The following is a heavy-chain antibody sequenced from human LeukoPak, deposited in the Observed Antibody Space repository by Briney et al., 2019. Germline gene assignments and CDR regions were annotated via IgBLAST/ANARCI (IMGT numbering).Heavy chain of an antibody. CDR3: ARRAAVAGTDWFDP. CDR1: GYTFTSYG. CDR2: ISAYNGNT. Sequence: ASVKVSCKASGYTFTSYGISWVRQAPGQGLEGMGWISAYNGNTNYAQKLQGRVTMTTDTSTSTAYMELRSLRSDDTAVYYCARRAAVAGTDWFDPWGQGTLVTVSS. V-gene: IGHV1-18*01. J-gene: IGHJ5*02. D-gene: IGHD6-19*01.